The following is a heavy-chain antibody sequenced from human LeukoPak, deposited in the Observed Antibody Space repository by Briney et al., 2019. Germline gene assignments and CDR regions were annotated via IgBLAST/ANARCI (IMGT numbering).Heavy chain of an antibody. J-gene: IGHJ4*02. V-gene: IGHV3-30*04. CDR3: AREGYSGYGGYFDD. Sequence: RGALRVSCAASGFTFSSYAVHWVRQDPGKGLEWVAVISYDGSNKYYADSVKGRFTISRDNSKNTLYLQMNSLRAEDTAVYYCAREGYSGYGGYFDDWGQGTLVTVSS. D-gene: IGHD5-12*01. CDR1: GFTFSSYA. CDR2: ISYDGSNK.